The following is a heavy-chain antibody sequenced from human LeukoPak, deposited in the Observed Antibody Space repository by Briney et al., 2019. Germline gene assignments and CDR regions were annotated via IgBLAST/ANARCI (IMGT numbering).Heavy chain of an antibody. CDR2: IKQDGSEK. Sequence: SGGSLRLSCAASGFTFSSYWMSWVRQAPGKGLEWVANIKQDGSEKYYVDSVKGRFTISRDNAKNSLYLQMNSLRAEDTAVYYCAREIFGVVISYRNTSYWGQGTLVTVSS. CDR1: GFTFSSYW. V-gene: IGHV3-7*01. CDR3: AREIFGVVISYRNTSY. J-gene: IGHJ4*02. D-gene: IGHD3-3*01.